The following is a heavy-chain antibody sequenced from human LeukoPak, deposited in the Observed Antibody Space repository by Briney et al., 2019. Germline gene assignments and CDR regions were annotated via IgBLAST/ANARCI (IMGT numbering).Heavy chain of an antibody. CDR3: ARVNSGYDGSLDY. CDR1: GYTFTGYY. D-gene: IGHD5-12*01. CDR2: INPNSGGT. V-gene: IGHV1-2*04. J-gene: IGHJ4*02. Sequence: ASVKVSCKASGYTFTGYYMHWVRQAPGQGIEWMGWINPNSGGTNYAQKFQGWVTMTRDTSISTAYMELSRLRSDDTAVYYCARVNSGYDGSLDYWGQGTLVTVSS.